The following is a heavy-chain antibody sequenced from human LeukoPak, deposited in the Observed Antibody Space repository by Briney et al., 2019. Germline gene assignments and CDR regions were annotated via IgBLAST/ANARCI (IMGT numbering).Heavy chain of an antibody. CDR3: ARAGYCTSNSCYSPNFYCMDV. J-gene: IGHJ6*03. D-gene: IGHD2-2*01. Sequence: GGSLRLSCAASGLTISTHDMTWVRQAPGKGLEWVANIKEDANEEYYVDSVRGRFIISRDNAKNSLFLQMYSLRADDTAVYYCARAGYCTSNSCYSPNFYCMDVWGKGTTVAVSS. CDR2: IKEDANEE. V-gene: IGHV3-7*01. CDR1: GLTISTHD.